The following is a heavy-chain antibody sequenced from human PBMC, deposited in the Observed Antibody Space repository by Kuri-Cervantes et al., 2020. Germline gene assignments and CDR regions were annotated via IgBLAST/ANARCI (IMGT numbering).Heavy chain of an antibody. CDR2: IRSKAYGGTT. CDR1: GFTFGDYA. D-gene: IGHD3-3*01. J-gene: IGHJ6*04. CDR3: TTGLDYDFWSGLGDV. Sequence: GESLKISCTASGFTFGDYAMSWVRQAPGKGLEWVGFIRSKAYGGTTEYAASVKGRFTISRDDSKSIAYLQMNSLKTEDTAVYYCTTGLDYDFWSGLGDVWGKGTTVTVSS. V-gene: IGHV3-49*04.